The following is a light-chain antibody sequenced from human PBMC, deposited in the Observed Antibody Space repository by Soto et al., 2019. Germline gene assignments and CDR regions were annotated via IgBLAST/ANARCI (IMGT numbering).Light chain of an antibody. CDR2: GAS. CDR3: QQYGRSPLVT. V-gene: IGKV3-20*01. J-gene: IGKJ2*01. Sequence: EIVLTQSPGTLSLSPGERATLSCTASQSVNSSYLASYQQKPSQAPRLLIYGASSRATGILDRFSGSGSGIDFTLTISTLEPEYFAVYYCQQYGRSPLVTFGQGTKLEIK. CDR1: QSVNSSY.